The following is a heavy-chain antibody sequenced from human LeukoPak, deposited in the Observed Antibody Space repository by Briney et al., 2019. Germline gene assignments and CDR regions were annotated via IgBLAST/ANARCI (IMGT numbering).Heavy chain of an antibody. D-gene: IGHD5-12*01. Sequence: PSETLSLTCTVSGDSISSGYYCVCIRHPPRNGLEWIGSIYHSGSTNYNPSLKSRVTISVDTSKNQFSLKLSSVTAADTAVYYCARDRSWLRFVDYWGQGTLVTVSS. CDR3: ARDRSWLRFVDY. CDR2: IYHSGST. V-gene: IGHV4-38-2*02. J-gene: IGHJ4*02. CDR1: GDSISSGYY.